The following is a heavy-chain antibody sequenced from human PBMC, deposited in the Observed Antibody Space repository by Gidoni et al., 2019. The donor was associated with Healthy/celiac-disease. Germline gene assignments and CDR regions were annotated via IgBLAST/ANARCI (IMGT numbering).Heavy chain of an antibody. CDR2: IYHSGST. CDR1: GYSISSGYY. J-gene: IGHJ5*02. Sequence: QVQLQESGPGLVKPSETLSLTCAVSGYSISSGYYWGWIRQPPGKGLEWIGSIYHSGSTYYNPSLKSRVTISVDTSKNQFSLKLSSVTAADTAVYYCASGGDYGGDNWFDPWGQGTLVTVSS. V-gene: IGHV4-38-2*01. CDR3: ASGGDYGGDNWFDP. D-gene: IGHD4-17*01.